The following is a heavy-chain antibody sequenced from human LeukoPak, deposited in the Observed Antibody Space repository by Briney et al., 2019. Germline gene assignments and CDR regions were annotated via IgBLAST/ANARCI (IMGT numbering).Heavy chain of an antibody. V-gene: IGHV4-4*02. J-gene: IGHJ4*02. CDR2: IYHSGST. Sequence: SETLSLACAVSGGFISSSNWWSWVRQPPGKGLEWIGEIYHSGSTNYNPSLKSRVTISVDKSKNQFSLKLSSVTAADTAVYYCARERSSSGWFDYWGQGTLVTVSS. CDR1: GGFISSSNW. D-gene: IGHD6-19*01. CDR3: ARERSSSGWFDY.